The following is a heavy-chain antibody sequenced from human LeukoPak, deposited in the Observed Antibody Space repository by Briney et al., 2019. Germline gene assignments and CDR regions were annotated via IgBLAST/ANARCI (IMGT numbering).Heavy chain of an antibody. CDR3: ARGSYYAPYYFDY. J-gene: IGHJ4*02. CDR1: GFTFSTYR. D-gene: IGHD1-26*01. V-gene: IGHV3-48*02. CDR2: ISSGSNTI. Sequence: GGSLRLSCAASGFTFSTYRMNWVRQAPGKGLEWLSYISSGSNTIFYADSVKGRFTISRDNAKNSLFLQVNSLRDEDTAAYYCARGSYYAPYYFDYWGQGTLVIVPS.